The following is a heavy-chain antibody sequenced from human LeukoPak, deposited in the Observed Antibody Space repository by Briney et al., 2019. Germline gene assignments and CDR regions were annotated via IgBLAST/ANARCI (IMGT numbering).Heavy chain of an antibody. V-gene: IGHV4-39*01. CDR2: IHYTGST. CDR3: ARPPGFSTSFWD. D-gene: IGHD2-2*01. J-gene: IGHJ4*02. Sequence: PSETLSLTRTVSGGSISGSSYYWGWIRQPPGKGLEWIGSIHYTGSTYYKPSLKSRVTISVDTSKNQFSLKLTSVTAADTAVYYCARPPGFSTSFWDWGQGTLVTVSS. CDR1: GGSISGSSYY.